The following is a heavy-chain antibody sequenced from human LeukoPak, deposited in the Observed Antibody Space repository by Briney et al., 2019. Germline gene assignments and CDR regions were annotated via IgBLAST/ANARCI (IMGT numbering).Heavy chain of an antibody. CDR2: IIPIFGTA. CDR3: AGDLAYCGGDCYPGGDY. J-gene: IGHJ4*02. Sequence: ASVTVSCKASGGTFSSYAISWVRQAPGQGLEWMGRIIPIFGTANYAQKFQGRVTITADKSTSTAYMELSSLRSEDTAVYYCAGDLAYCGGDCYPGGDYWGQGTLVTVSS. CDR1: GGTFSSYA. D-gene: IGHD2-21*02. V-gene: IGHV1-69*06.